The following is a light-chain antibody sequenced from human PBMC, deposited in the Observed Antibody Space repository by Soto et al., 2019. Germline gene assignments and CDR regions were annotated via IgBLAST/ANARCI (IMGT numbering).Light chain of an antibody. V-gene: IGKV3-20*01. CDR3: QQYGSSPLT. CDR1: QSVNSRY. J-gene: IGKJ4*01. Sequence: EMGLTQSPGTLYLTQGEKVTLSCRASQSVNSRYLAWYQRKPGQAPRLLIYGASSRATGIPDRFSGSGSGTDFTLTISRLEPEDLAVYYCQQYGSSPLTFVGGTKVDI. CDR2: GAS.